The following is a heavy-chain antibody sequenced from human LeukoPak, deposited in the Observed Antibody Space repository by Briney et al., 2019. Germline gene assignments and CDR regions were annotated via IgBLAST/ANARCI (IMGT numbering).Heavy chain of an antibody. CDR3: AKDLGRGYSYGYFDY. J-gene: IGHJ4*02. CDR2: ISGSGGST. CDR1: GFTFSSYA. D-gene: IGHD5-18*01. V-gene: IGHV3-23*01. Sequence: HAGGSLRLSCAASGFTFSSYAMSWVRQAPGKGLEWVSAISGSGGSTYYADSVKGRFTISRDNSKNTLYLQMNSLRAEDTAVYYCAKDLGRGYSYGYFDYWGQGTLVTVSS.